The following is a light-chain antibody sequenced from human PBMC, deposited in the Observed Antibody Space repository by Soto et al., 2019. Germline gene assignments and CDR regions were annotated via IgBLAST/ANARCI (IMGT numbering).Light chain of an antibody. CDR1: SSDVGGYNY. V-gene: IGLV2-11*01. Sequence: QSALTQPRSVSGSPGQSVTISCTGTSSDVGGYNYVSWYQQHPGKAPKLMIYDVSKRPSGVPDRFSGSKSGNTASLTISGLQXEDEAXYYCCSYAGSYTYVFGTGTKLTVL. J-gene: IGLJ1*01. CDR2: DVS. CDR3: CSYAGSYTYV.